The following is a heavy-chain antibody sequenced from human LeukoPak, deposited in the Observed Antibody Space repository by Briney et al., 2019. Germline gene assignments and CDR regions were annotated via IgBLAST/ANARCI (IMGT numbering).Heavy chain of an antibody. D-gene: IGHD1-26*01. J-gene: IGHJ4*02. CDR2: VYPGDSDA. CDR1: GYTFFRQW. V-gene: IGHV5-51*01. Sequence: GEPLQISCRGSGYTFFRQWIGWVRQMPGKGLEWMGIVYPGDSDARYGPSFLGQVTISADRSISTAYLQWSSLKPSDTAMYYCARWELGFDYWGQGTLVTVSS. CDR3: ARWELGFDY.